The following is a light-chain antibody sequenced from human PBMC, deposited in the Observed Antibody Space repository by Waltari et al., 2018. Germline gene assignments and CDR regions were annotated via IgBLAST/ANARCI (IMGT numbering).Light chain of an antibody. V-gene: IGLV2-14*03. CDR2: DVN. CDR3: SSFTSDSTWV. Sequence: QSALTQPASVSGSPGQSITISCAGTSSDVRAYPYVSWYQHHPGKAPKLIIYDVNSRPSGVSNRFSGSKSGNTATLTISELQAEDEADYYCSSFTSDSTWVFGAGTKLTVL. CDR1: SSDVRAYPY. J-gene: IGLJ2*01.